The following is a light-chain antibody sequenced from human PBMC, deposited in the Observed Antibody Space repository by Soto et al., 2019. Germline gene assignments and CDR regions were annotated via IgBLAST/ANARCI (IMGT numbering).Light chain of an antibody. V-gene: IGLV2-14*01. CDR1: SSDVGGYNY. CDR3: SSYTGSSTYVV. J-gene: IGLJ2*01. CDR2: DVS. Sequence: ALTQPASVSGSPGQSITISCTGTSSDVGGYNYVSWYQQHPGKAPKLMIYDVSNRPSGVSNRFSGSKSGNTASLTISGLQAEDEADYYCSSYTGSSTYVVFGGGTKVTVL.